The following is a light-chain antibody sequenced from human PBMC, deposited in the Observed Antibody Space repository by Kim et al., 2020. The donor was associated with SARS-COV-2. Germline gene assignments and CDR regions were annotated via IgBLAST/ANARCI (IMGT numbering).Light chain of an antibody. J-gene: IGLJ3*02. V-gene: IGLV2-14*03. CDR1: NSDVGAYNF. CDR3: SSYTSGTTVV. CDR2: DVT. Sequence: QSALTQPASVSGSPGQWITISCTGTNSDVGAYNFVSWYQQHPGKVPKLMIYDVTNRPSGVSNRFSGSKSGNTASLTISGLQAEDEADYYCSSYTSGTTVVFGGGTKLTVL.